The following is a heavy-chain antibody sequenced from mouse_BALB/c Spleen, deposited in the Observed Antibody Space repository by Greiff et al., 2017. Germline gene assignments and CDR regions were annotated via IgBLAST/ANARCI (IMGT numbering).Heavy chain of an antibody. CDR1: GFNIKDTY. D-gene: IGHD2-3*01. CDR3: ARPSIYDGYYGSMMDY. V-gene: IGHV14-3*02. CDR2: IDPANGNT. J-gene: IGHJ4*01. Sequence: EVQLQQSGAELVKPGASVKLSCTASGFNIKDTYMHWVKQRPEQGLEWIGRIDPANGNTKYDPKFQGKATITADTSSNTAYLQLSSLTSEDTAVYYCARPSIYDGYYGSMMDYWGQGTSVTVSS.